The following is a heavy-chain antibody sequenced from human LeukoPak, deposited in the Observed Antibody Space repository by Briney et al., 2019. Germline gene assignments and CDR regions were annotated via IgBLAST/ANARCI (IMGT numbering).Heavy chain of an antibody. D-gene: IGHD3-10*01. Sequence: GGSLRLSCAASGFTFSSYAMSWLRQAPEKGLEWVSAISGSGGRTYYADSVKGRFTISRDNSKNTLYLQVNSLRAEDTAVYYCAKDGEGEYSYYFDYWGQGALVTVSS. CDR3: AKDGEGEYSYYFDY. CDR2: ISGSGGRT. J-gene: IGHJ4*02. CDR1: GFTFSSYA. V-gene: IGHV3-23*01.